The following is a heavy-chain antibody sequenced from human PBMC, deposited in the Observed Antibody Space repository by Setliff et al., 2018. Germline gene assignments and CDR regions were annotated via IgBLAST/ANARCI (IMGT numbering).Heavy chain of an antibody. CDR1: GDSISRYY. V-gene: IGHV4-59*01. Sequence: PSETLSLTCTVSGDSISRYYWSWIRQPPGKGLEWIGYIQNGGTTKYNPSLGSRITLSVDPSKNQFSLKLSSVTAADTAVYYCARDQYTSGWYGPPESYFDQWGQGTLVTVSS. CDR3: ARDQYTSGWYGPPESYFDQ. CDR2: IQNGGTT. D-gene: IGHD6-19*01. J-gene: IGHJ4*02.